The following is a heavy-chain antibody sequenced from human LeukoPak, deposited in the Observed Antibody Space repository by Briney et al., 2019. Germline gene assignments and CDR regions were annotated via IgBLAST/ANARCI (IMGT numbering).Heavy chain of an antibody. D-gene: IGHD6-19*01. CDR3: AREVMSGWYDSNWFDP. CDR2: MNPNSGNT. J-gene: IGHJ5*02. CDR1: GYTFTSYD. Sequence: ASVKVSCKASGYTFTSYDINWVRQATGQGLEWMGWMNPNSGNTGYAQKSQGRVTMTRNTSISTAYMELSSLRSEDTAVYYCAREVMSGWYDSNWFDPWGQGTLVTVSS. V-gene: IGHV1-8*01.